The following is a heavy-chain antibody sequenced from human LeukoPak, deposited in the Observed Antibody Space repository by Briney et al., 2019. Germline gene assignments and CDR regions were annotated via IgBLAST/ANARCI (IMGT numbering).Heavy chain of an antibody. CDR2: INHSGST. CDR1: GGSFSGYY. Sequence: SETLSLTCAVYGGSFSGYYWSWIRQPPGKGLEWIGEINHSGSTNCNPSLKSRVTISVDTSKNQFSLKLSSVTAADTAVYYCARGLDFWSGYHFDYWSQGTLVTVSS. D-gene: IGHD3-3*01. CDR3: ARGLDFWSGYHFDY. J-gene: IGHJ4*02. V-gene: IGHV4-34*01.